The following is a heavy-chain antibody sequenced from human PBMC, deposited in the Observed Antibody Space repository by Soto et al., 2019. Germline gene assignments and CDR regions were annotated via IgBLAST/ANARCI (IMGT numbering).Heavy chain of an antibody. Sequence: QVQLQESGPGLVKPSGTLSLTCAVSGGSISSNHWWTWVRQPPGKGLEWIGEIYHSGSSNYNPSLKGRXXIXVXXPKNQFSLNLSSVTAADTAVYYCVRKDFYDRRFDSWGQGTLVTVSS. CDR2: IYHSGSS. D-gene: IGHD3-22*01. V-gene: IGHV4-4*02. CDR1: GGSISSNHW. J-gene: IGHJ4*02. CDR3: VRKDFYDRRFDS.